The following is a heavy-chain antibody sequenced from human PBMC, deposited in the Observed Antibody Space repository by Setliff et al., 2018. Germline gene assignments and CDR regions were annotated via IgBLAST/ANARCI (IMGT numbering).Heavy chain of an antibody. CDR1: GASINSGTYY. V-gene: IGHV4-61*01. CDR2: VHYNGET. J-gene: IGHJ5*02. Sequence: NPSETLSLTCAVSGASINSGTYYWSWIRQAPGKGLQWIAYVHYNGETNYNPSLKSRVLISVDTSKNQLSLRVTSVTAADTAVYYCARGSTGAYDPWGQGTLVTVSS. D-gene: IGHD7-27*01. CDR3: ARGSTGAYDP.